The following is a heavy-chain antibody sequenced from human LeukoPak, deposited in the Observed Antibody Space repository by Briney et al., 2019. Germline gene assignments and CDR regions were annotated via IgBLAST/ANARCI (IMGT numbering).Heavy chain of an antibody. J-gene: IGHJ3*02. V-gene: IGHV4-59*01. CDR3: ARDRAAFVI. CDR1: GGSISSYY. Sequence: SETLSLTCTVSGGSISSYYWSWIRQPPGKGLEWIGYIYYSGSTNYNPSLKSRVTISVDTSKNQFSLKLSSVTAADTPVYYCARDRAAFVISGQGTIVTASS. CDR2: IYYSGST.